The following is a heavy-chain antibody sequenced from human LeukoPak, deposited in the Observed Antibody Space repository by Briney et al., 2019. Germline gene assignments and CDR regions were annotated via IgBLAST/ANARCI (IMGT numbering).Heavy chain of an antibody. CDR2: ISSSGSTI. CDR1: GFTFDDYA. J-gene: IGHJ6*04. V-gene: IGHV3-48*03. D-gene: IGHD3-10*02. Sequence: GGSLRLSCAASGFTFDDYAMHWVRHAPGKGLEWVSYISSSGSTIYYADSVKRRFTIYRDNDKNSLYLQMNSLRAEDTAVYYCAELGITMIGGVWGKGTTVTISS. CDR3: AELGITMIGGV.